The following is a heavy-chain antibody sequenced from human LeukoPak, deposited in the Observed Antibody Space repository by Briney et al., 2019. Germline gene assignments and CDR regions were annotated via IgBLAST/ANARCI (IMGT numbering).Heavy chain of an antibody. CDR2: FDPEDGET. CDR3: ATADSYGSGSYWNWFDP. D-gene: IGHD3-10*01. V-gene: IGHV1-24*01. Sequence: VASVKVSCKASGYTFTGYYMHWVRQAPGKGLEWMGGFDPEDGETIYAQKFQGRVTMTEDTSTDTAYMELSSLRSEDTAVYYCATADSYGSGSYWNWFDPWGQGTLATVSS. J-gene: IGHJ5*02. CDR1: GYTFTGYY.